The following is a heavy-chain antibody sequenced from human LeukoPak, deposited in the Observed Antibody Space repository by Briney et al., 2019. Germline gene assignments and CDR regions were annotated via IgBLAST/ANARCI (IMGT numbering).Heavy chain of an antibody. CDR2: IYTSGST. D-gene: IGHD2-2*02. J-gene: IGHJ4*02. Sequence: SETLSLTCTVSGGSISSYYWSWIRQPAGKGLEWIGRIYTSGSTSYNPSLKSRVTMSVDTSKNQFSLKLSSVTAADTAVYYCVYQPLLYPAGYWGQGTLVTVSS. CDR1: GGSISSYY. CDR3: VYQPLLYPAGY. V-gene: IGHV4-4*07.